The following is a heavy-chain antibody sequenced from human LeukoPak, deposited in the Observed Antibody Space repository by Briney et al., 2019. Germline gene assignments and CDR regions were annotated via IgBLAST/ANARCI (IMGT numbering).Heavy chain of an antibody. J-gene: IGHJ3*02. D-gene: IGHD6-19*01. Sequence: SETLSLTCAVYGGSFSGYYWSWIRQPPGKGLEWIGEINHSGSTNYNPSLKSRVTISVDTSKNQFSLKLSSVTAADTAVYYCARGAVAGTWAFDIWGQGTMVTVSS. CDR3: ARGAVAGTWAFDI. V-gene: IGHV4-34*01. CDR1: GGSFSGYY. CDR2: INHSGST.